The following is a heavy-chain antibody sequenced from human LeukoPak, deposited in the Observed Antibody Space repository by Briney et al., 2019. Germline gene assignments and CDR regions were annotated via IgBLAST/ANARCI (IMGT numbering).Heavy chain of an antibody. CDR2: INPNSGGT. CDR3: ARDPLIQTSVDYYYYMDV. V-gene: IGHV1-2*02. D-gene: IGHD4-23*01. Sequence: ASVKVSCKASGYTFTGYYMHWVRQAPGQGLEWMGWINPNSGGTNYAQKFQGRVTMTRDTSISTAYMELSRLRSDDTVVYYCARDPLIQTSVDYYYYMDVWGKGTTVTVSS. CDR1: GYTFTGYY. J-gene: IGHJ6*03.